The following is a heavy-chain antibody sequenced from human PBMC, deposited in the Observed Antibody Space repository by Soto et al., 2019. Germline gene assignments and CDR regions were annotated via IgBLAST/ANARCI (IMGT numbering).Heavy chain of an antibody. CDR1: GYSFTSYW. CDR3: ARQLWNYDSSGYYNY. D-gene: IGHD3-22*01. J-gene: IGHJ4*02. V-gene: IGHV5-51*01. Sequence: GECLKISCKGSGYSFTSYWIGWVRQMPGKGLEWMGIIYPGDSDTRYSPSFQGQVTISADKSISTAYLQWSSLKASDTAMYYCARQLWNYDSSGYYNYWGQGTLVTVSS. CDR2: IYPGDSDT.